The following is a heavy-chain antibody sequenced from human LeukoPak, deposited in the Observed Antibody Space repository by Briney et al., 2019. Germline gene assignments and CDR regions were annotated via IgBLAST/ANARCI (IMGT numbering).Heavy chain of an antibody. CDR2: IVPVLGFT. D-gene: IGHD2/OR15-2a*01. CDR3: AREIGGGPYYFDY. J-gene: IGHJ4*02. Sequence: SVKVSCKASGGSFSNDAITWVRQAPGQGLDWMGRIVPVLGFTNFPQRFEGRVTLTADTSTTTAYMELSSLTSDDTAVYYCAREIGGGPYYFDYWGQGTLVTVSS. CDR1: GGSFSNDA. V-gene: IGHV1-69*04.